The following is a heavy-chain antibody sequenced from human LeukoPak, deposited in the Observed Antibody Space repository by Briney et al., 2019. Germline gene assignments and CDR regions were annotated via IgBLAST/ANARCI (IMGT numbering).Heavy chain of an antibody. CDR3: AKFPTLENYFDY. V-gene: IGHV3-30*18. CDR1: GFTFSSYG. Sequence: GRSLRLSCAASGFTFSSYGMHWVRQAPGKGLEWVAVISYDGSNKYYADSVKGRFTISRDNSKNTLYLQMNSLRAEDTAVYYCAKFPTLENYFDYRGQGTLVTVSS. J-gene: IGHJ4*02. D-gene: IGHD1-1*01. CDR2: ISYDGSNK.